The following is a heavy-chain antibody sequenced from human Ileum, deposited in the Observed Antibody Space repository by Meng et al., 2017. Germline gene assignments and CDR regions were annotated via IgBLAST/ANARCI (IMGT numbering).Heavy chain of an antibody. D-gene: IGHD3-22*01. J-gene: IGHJ4*02. Sequence: VQLRMSGPRLVNPSGTLSLTCAVSGTWWSWVRQPPGKGLEWIGEIFQSGRTNYNPSLKSRVTISIDKSKSQVSLQLSAVTAADTAVYSCATSNDRDVYYLGYWGQGTLVTVSS. CDR2: IFQSGRT. V-gene: IGHV4-4*02. CDR3: ATSNDRDVYYLGY. CDR1: GTW.